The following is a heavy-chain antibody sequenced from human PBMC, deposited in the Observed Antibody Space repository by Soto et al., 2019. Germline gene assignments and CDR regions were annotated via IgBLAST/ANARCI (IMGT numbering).Heavy chain of an antibody. V-gene: IGHV1-69*12. CDR1: GGTFKKYG. D-gene: IGHD3-9*01. CDR2: IIPMYGIA. J-gene: IGHJ4*02. Sequence: QVQLVQSGAEVKKPGSSVRVSCRTSGGTFKKYGFSWVRQAPGQGLEWMGGIIPMYGIANYGQIFQGRLTITADEATNPVYIDLTSLNSEDMGVYYCAREAGGTGLHLGGQGTQVTVSS. CDR3: AREAGGTGLHL.